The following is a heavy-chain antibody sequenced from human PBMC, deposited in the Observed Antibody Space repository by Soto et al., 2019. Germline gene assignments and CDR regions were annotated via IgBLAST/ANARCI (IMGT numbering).Heavy chain of an antibody. CDR2: IYWDDDK. Sequence: QITLKESGPTLVKPTQTLTLTCTFSGFSLRTSGVGVGWIRQPPGKALEWLALIYWDDDKRYSPSLKSRLTTTKDTSKNQLVLIMTHMDPVDTATYYWAHRQWDAEFDYWGQGTLVTVSS. V-gene: IGHV2-5*02. CDR3: AHRQWDAEFDY. CDR1: GFSLRTSGVG. D-gene: IGHD1-26*01. J-gene: IGHJ4*02.